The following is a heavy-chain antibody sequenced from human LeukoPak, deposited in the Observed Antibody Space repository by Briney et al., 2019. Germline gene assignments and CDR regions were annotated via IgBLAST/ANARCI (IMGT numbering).Heavy chain of an antibody. CDR1: GFTFSHYW. J-gene: IGHJ4*02. Sequence: GGSLRLSCAASGFTFSHYWMHWVRQVPGKGLVWVSHINNDGSSTTYADSVKGRFAISRDNAKNTQYLQMNSLRAEDTAVYYCVRERSGWLFDYWGQGTLVTVSS. CDR3: VRERSGWLFDY. CDR2: INNDGSST. D-gene: IGHD6-19*01. V-gene: IGHV3-74*01.